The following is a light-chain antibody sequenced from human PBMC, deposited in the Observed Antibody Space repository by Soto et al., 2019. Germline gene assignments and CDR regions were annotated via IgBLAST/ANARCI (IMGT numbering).Light chain of an antibody. V-gene: IGKV1-39*01. CDR1: QSISSY. J-gene: IGKJ1*01. CDR3: QPSYSTPLT. Sequence: DIQMTQSPSSLSASVGDRVTITCRASQSISSYLNWYQQKPGKAPKLLIYAASSLQSGVPSRFSGRGSGTDFNLTISSLQPEDFATYYCQPSYSTPLTFGQGTKVEIK. CDR2: AAS.